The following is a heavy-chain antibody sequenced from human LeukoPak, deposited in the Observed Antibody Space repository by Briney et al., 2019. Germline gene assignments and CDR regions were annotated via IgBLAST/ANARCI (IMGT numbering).Heavy chain of an antibody. CDR3: ARVGLIQHALDY. V-gene: IGHV4-39*01. D-gene: IGHD5-18*01. CDR1: GGSISSSSYY. CDR2: IYYSGST. Sequence: PSETLSLTCTVSGGSISSSSYYWGWIRQPPGKGLEWIGSIYYSGSTYYNPSLKSRVTISVDTSKNQFSLKLSSVTAADTAVYYCARVGLIQHALDYWGQGTLVTVSS. J-gene: IGHJ4*02.